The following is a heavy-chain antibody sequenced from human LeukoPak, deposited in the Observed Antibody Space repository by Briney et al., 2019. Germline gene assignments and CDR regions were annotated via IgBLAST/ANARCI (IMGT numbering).Heavy chain of an antibody. CDR3: ARYFIGWNLIPSYYGMAF. CDR1: GGSISSYY. D-gene: IGHD1-1*01. V-gene: IGHV4-59*01. CDR2: IYYSGST. Sequence: PSETLSLTCTVSGGSISSYYWSWIRQPPGKGLEWIGYIYYSGSTNYNPSLKSRVTISVDTSKNQFSLKLSSVTAADTAVYYCARYFIGWNLIPSYYGMAFGAKGPRSPSP. J-gene: IGHJ6*02.